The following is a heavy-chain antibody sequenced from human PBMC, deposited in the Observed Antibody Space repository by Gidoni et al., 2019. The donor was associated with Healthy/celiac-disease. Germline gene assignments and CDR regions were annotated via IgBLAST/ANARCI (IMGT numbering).Heavy chain of an antibody. CDR1: GFPFRTFS. CDR3: ARDLSLRCTGGVCSYYDYGMDV. CDR2: ISSSSSTI. V-gene: IGHV3-48*02. D-gene: IGHD2-8*02. Sequence: EVQLVESGGGLLQPGGSRHLPLPAPGFPFRTFSMNWVPQAPGKGLEWVSYISSSSSTIDYAASVKGRFTSSRDNAKNSLYLQMNSLRDEDTAVYYCARDLSLRCTGGVCSYYDYGMDVWGQGTTVTVSS. J-gene: IGHJ6*02.